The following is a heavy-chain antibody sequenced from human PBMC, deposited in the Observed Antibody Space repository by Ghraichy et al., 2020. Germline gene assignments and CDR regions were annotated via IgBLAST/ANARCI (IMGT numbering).Heavy chain of an antibody. CDR3: ARWGPNDPLDY. CDR1: GGSISSYY. J-gene: IGHJ4*02. Sequence: SETLSLTCTVSGGSISSYYWSWIRQPPGKGLEWIGYIYYSGSTNYNPSLKSRVTISVDTSKNQFSLKLSSVTAADTAVYYCARWGPNDPLDYWGQGTLVTVSS. D-gene: IGHD2-8*01. CDR2: IYYSGST. V-gene: IGHV4-59*01.